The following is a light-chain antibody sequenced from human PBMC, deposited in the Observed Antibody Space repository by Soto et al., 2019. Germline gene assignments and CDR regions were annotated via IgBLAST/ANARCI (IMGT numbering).Light chain of an antibody. V-gene: IGKV3-15*01. CDR3: QQYKNWPPLT. CDR1: QSVSYN. J-gene: IGKJ4*01. Sequence: EIVMTQSPATLSVSPGERATLSCRASQSVSYNLAWYQQKPGQGPRLLIYGAFTRATGIPARFSGSGSGTAFTLPISSLQSEDFGVYYCQQYKNWPPLTFGGGTKVEIK. CDR2: GAF.